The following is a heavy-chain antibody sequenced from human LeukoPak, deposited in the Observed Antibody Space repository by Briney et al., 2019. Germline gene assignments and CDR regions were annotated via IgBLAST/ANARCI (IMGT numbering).Heavy chain of an antibody. CDR1: GFSVSSNF. CDR2: IYAGGDP. Sequence: GGSLRLSCAASGFSVSSNFMSWVRQAPGKGLEWVSVIYAGGDPYYPDPVKGRFTISRDNFKNTVYLQMNSLRAEDTGMYYCARSGSGWFDYWGQGTLVTVS. J-gene: IGHJ4*02. CDR3: ARSGSGWFDY. V-gene: IGHV3-53*01. D-gene: IGHD6-19*01.